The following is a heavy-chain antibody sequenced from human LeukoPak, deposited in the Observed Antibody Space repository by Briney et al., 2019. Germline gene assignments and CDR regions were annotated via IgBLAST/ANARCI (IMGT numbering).Heavy chain of an antibody. CDR3: ARVTGYVIEDYFDY. J-gene: IGHJ4*02. D-gene: IGHD3-22*01. CDR2: IYYSGST. CDR1: GGSISSYY. V-gene: IGHV4-59*01. Sequence: PSETLSLTCAVSGGSISSYYWSWIRQPPGKGLEWIGYIYYSGSTNYNPSLKSRVTISVDTSKNQFSLKLRSVTAADTAVYYCARVTGYVIEDYFDYWGQGTLVTVSS.